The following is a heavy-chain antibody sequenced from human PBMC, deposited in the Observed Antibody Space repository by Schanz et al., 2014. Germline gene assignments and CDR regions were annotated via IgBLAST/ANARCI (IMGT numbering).Heavy chain of an antibody. CDR1: GGTFSRLT. CDR3: ARDRLECGAECYSVEVFEI. D-gene: IGHD2-21*01. Sequence: QVQLVPSGADVKKPGSSVRVSCKASGGTFSRLTFSWVRQAPGQGLEWMGRVIPILGIANYAQKFQGRVTITADKSTSTAYMELSSLRYEDTAVYYCARDRLECGAECYSVEVFEIWGQGALVTVSS. CDR2: VIPILGIA. J-gene: IGHJ4*02. V-gene: IGHV1-69*08.